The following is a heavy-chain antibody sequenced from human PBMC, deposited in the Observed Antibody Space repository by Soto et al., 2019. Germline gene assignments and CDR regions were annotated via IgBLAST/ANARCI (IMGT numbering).Heavy chain of an antibody. CDR3: AKDPRPDIVATIVY. CDR2: IGGSGGST. V-gene: IGHV3-23*01. D-gene: IGHD5-12*01. Sequence: EVQLLESGGGLVQPGGSLRLSCAASGFTFSSYAMSWVRQAPGKGLEWVSAIGGSGGSTYYADSVKGRFTISRDNSKNTLYLQMNSLRAEDTAVYYCAKDPRPDIVATIVYWGQGTLVTVSS. J-gene: IGHJ4*02. CDR1: GFTFSSYA.